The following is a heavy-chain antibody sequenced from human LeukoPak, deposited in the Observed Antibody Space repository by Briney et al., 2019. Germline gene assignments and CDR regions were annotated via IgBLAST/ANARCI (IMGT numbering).Heavy chain of an antibody. D-gene: IGHD2-2*02. CDR1: GFTFSSYA. J-gene: IGHJ4*02. V-gene: IGHV3-30*04. CDR2: ISYDGSNR. Sequence: GGSLRLSCAASGFTFSSYAMHWVRQAPGKGLEWVAVISYDGSNRYYADSVKGRFTISRDNSKNTLYLQMNSLRAEDTAVYYCARDRGYCSSTSCYTEYYFDYWGQGTLVTVSS. CDR3: ARDRGYCSSTSCYTEYYFDY.